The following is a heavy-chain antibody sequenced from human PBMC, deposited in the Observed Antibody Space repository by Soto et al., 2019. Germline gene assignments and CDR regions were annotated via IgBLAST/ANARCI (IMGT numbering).Heavy chain of an antibody. J-gene: IGHJ5*02. D-gene: IGHD3-16*01. CDR3: AMLGLAESRASNWFDP. CDR1: GGSISSGSHY. Sequence: DTLSLTCTVSGGSISSGSHYGGWIRQPPGKGLEWIGCIYYTGSTYYSMSLKSRVTISVDTSKNQFSLKLHSVTAADTGVYDCAMLGLAESRASNWFDPWGQGTLVTV. V-gene: IGHV4-39*01. CDR2: IYYTGST.